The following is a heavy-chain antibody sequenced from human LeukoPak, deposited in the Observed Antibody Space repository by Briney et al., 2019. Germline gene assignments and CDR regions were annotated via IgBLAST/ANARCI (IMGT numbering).Heavy chain of an antibody. J-gene: IGHJ5*02. CDR2: INSDGSST. D-gene: IGHD3-3*01. Sequence: GGSLRLSCAASGFTFSSYWMHWVRQAPGKGLVWVSRINSDGSSTSYADSVKGRFTISRDNAKNSLYLQMNSLRAEDTAVYCCARDLEAERFLEWLHGFDPWGQGTLVTVSS. CDR1: GFTFSSYW. CDR3: ARDLEAERFLEWLHGFDP. V-gene: IGHV3-74*01.